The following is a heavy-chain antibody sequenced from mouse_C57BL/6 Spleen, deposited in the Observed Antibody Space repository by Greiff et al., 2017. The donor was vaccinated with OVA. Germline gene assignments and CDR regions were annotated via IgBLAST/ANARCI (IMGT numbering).Heavy chain of an antibody. CDR2: IDTEDGET. J-gene: IGHJ1*03. V-gene: IGHV14-2*01. CDR1: GFNIKDYY. CDR3: ARITGYFDV. D-gene: IGHD1-1*01. Sequence: EVQLQQSGAELVKPGASVKLSCTASGFNIKDYYMHWVKQRTEKGLEWIGRIDTEDGETKYAPKFQGTATITSETASNTAYRQLSILTSEDTAVYYCARITGYFDVWGTGTTVTVSS.